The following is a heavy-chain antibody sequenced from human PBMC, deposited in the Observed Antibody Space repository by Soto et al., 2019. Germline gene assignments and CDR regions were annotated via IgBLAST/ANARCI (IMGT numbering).Heavy chain of an antibody. V-gene: IGHV1-46*01. CDR2: INPNGGST. CDR1: GYTFINYY. J-gene: IGHJ3*02. CDR3: AREKWLVRRNDPFDI. D-gene: IGHD6-19*01. Sequence: QVQLVQSGAEVKKPGASVKVSSKASGYTFINYYMHWVRQAPGQALECMGIINPNGGSTTYAQKFQGRVTLTRDTSTNTVNMELSSLRSEDTAVYYCAREKWLVRRNDPFDIWGQGTMVTVSS.